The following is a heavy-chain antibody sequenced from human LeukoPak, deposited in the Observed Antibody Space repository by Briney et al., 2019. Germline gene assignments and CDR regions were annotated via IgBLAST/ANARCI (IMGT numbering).Heavy chain of an antibody. V-gene: IGHV4-30-2*01. CDR2: IYHSGST. J-gene: IGHJ6*03. D-gene: IGHD7-27*01. Sequence: SQTLSLTCAVSGGSISSGGYSWSWIRQPPGKGLEWIGYIYHSGSTYYNPSLKSRVTMSVDTSKNQLSLKLRSVTAADTAVYYCARIVWGGDYHYSMDVWGKGTTVIVSS. CDR1: GGSISSGGYS. CDR3: ARIVWGGDYHYSMDV.